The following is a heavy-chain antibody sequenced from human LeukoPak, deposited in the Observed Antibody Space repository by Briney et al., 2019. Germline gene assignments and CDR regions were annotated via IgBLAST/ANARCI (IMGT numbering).Heavy chain of an antibody. CDR1: GGTFSSYA. Sequence: SVKVSCKASGGTFSSYAISWVRQAPGHGLEWIGGIIPIFGTANYAQKFQGRVTITADESTSTAYMELSSLRSEDTAVYYCARDEPRVAAAAPSHFDYWGQGTLVTVSS. V-gene: IGHV1-69*01. CDR2: IIPIFGTA. CDR3: ARDEPRVAAAAPSHFDY. D-gene: IGHD6-13*01. J-gene: IGHJ4*02.